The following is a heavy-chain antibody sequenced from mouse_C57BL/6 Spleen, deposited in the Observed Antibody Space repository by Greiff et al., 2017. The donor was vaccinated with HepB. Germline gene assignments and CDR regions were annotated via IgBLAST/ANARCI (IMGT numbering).Heavy chain of an antibody. CDR2: IDPSDSYT. CDR3: ARGEGLRYAMDY. J-gene: IGHJ4*01. CDR1: GYTFTSYW. D-gene: IGHD2-2*01. Sequence: QVQLQQSGAELVMPGASVKLSCKASGYTFTSYWMHWVKQRPGQGLEWIGEIDPSDSYTNYNQKFKGKSTLTVDKSSSTAYMQLSSLTSEDSAVYYCARGEGLRYAMDYWGQGTSVTVSS. V-gene: IGHV1-69*01.